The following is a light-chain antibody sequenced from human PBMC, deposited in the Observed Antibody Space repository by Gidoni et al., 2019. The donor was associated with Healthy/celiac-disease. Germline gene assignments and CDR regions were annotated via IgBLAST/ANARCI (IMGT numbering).Light chain of an antibody. J-gene: IGKJ4*01. CDR2: GAS. Sequence: IVLTQSPGTLSVSPGERATLSCRASQSVSSSYLAWYQQKPGQAPRLLIYGASSRATGIPDRFSGSGSGTDFTLTISRLEPEDFAVYYCQQYGSSLPLTFGGGTKVEIK. CDR3: QQYGSSLPLT. CDR1: QSVSSSY. V-gene: IGKV3-20*01.